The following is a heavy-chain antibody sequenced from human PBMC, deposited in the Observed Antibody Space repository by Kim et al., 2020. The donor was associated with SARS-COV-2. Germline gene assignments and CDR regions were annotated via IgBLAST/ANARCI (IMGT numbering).Heavy chain of an antibody. CDR2: ISSSGST. CDR3: ARYNYFCSSGYFYSPGWFDP. CDR1: GGSINSGTYY. V-gene: IGHV4-61*02. J-gene: IGHJ5*02. Sequence: SETLSLTCSVSGGSINSGTYYWSWIRQTAGKGLEWIGRISSSGSTNYNPSLKSRLTISVDTSKNQFSLKLTSGTAADTAVYYCARYNYFCSSGYFYSPGWFDPWGQGTLVTVSS. D-gene: IGHD3-22*01.